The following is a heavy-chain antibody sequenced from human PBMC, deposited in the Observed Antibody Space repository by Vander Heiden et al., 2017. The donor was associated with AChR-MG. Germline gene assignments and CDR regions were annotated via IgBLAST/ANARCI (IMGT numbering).Heavy chain of an antibody. CDR1: GGSFSGYY. V-gene: IGHV4-34*01. Sequence: QVQLQQWGAGLLKPSGTLSLTCAVYGGSFSGYYWSWIRQPPGKGLEWIGEINHSGSTNYNPSLKSRVTISVDTSKNQFSLKLSSVTAADTAVYYCARGRAAKRITMVRGVPYFDYWGQGTLVTVSS. D-gene: IGHD3-10*01. CDR3: ARGRAAKRITMVRGVPYFDY. CDR2: INHSGST. J-gene: IGHJ4*02.